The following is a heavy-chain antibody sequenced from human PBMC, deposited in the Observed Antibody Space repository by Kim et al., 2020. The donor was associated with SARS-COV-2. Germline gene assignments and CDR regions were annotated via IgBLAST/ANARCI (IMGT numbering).Heavy chain of an antibody. CDR1: GYTFTGYY. V-gene: IGHV1-2*02. D-gene: IGHD2-2*01. Sequence: ASVKVSCKASGYTFTGYYMHWVRQAPGQGLEWMGWINPNSGGTNYAQKFQGRVTMTRDTSISTAYMELSRLRSDDTAVYYCARRCSSTSCGPASGFDPWGQGTLVTVSS. J-gene: IGHJ5*02. CDR3: ARRCSSTSCGPASGFDP. CDR2: INPNSGGT.